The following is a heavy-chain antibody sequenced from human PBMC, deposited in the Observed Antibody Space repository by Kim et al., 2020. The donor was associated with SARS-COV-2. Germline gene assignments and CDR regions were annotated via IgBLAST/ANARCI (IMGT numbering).Heavy chain of an antibody. CDR1: GFTFSAYD. J-gene: IGHJ3*02. CDR3: VRDRMGGAFDI. V-gene: IGHV3-48*02. Sequence: GGSLRLSCATSGFTFSAYDMNWVRRAPGKGLEWLSFITKSSTTIYYANSVKGRFNISRDNAKNSLYLQMNSLRDEDSALYYCVRDRMGGAFDIWGQGTLV. D-gene: IGHD3-16*01. CDR2: ITKSSTTI.